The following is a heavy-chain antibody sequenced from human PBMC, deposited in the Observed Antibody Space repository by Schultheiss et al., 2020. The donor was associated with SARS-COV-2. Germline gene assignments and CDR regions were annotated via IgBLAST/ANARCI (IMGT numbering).Heavy chain of an antibody. Sequence: ASVKVSCKASGYTFTGYSVHWVRQAPGQGLEWMGIINPSGGTNYAQKFQGRVTMTRDTSISTAYMELSRLRSDDTAVYYCARVVPAARASGITRWFDPWGQGTLVTVSS. CDR1: GYTFTGYS. CDR3: ARVVPAARASGITRWFDP. D-gene: IGHD2-2*01. J-gene: IGHJ5*02. V-gene: IGHV1-2*02. CDR2: INPSGGT.